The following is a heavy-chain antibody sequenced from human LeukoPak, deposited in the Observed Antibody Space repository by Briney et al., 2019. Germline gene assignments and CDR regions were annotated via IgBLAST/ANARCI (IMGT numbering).Heavy chain of an antibody. D-gene: IGHD1-26*01. CDR3: TRAWGWEDFDY. Sequence: GGSLRLSCTASGFTFGDYAMSWVRQAPGKGLEWVGFIRSKAYGGTTEYAASVKGRFTISRDDSKSLAYLQMNSLKTEDTAVYYCTRAWGWEDFDYWGQGTLVTVSS. V-gene: IGHV3-49*04. CDR2: IRSKAYGGTT. J-gene: IGHJ4*02. CDR1: GFTFGDYA.